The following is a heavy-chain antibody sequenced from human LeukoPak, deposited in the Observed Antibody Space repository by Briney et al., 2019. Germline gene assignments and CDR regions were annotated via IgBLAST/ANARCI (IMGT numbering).Heavy chain of an antibody. V-gene: IGHV3-48*02. D-gene: IGHD3-10*01. CDR1: GFTFSGYS. J-gene: IGHJ3*02. CDR3: AREGYYGAFDI. Sequence: GGSLRLSCAASGFTFSGYSMNWVRQAPGKGLEWISYIGANSAIYYADSVMGRFTISRDNARNSLYLQMNSLRDEDTAVYHCAREGYYGAFDIWGQGTMVTVSS. CDR2: IGANSAI.